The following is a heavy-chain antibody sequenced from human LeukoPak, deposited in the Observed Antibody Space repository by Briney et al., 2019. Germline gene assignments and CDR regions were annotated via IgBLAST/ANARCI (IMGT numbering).Heavy chain of an antibody. D-gene: IGHD6-19*01. CDR3: ARDHSGWYHRSFSYYYYGMDV. Sequence: SETLSLTCTVSGGSISSYYWSWIRQPAGKGLEWIGRIYTSGSTNYNPSLKSRVTMSVDTSKNQFSLKLSSVTAADTAVYYCARDHSGWYHRSFSYYYYGMDVWGQGTTVTVSS. CDR1: GGSISSYY. J-gene: IGHJ6*02. V-gene: IGHV4-4*07. CDR2: IYTSGST.